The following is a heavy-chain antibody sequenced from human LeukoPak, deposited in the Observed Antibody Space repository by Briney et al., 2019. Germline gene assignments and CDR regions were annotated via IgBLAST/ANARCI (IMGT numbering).Heavy chain of an antibody. D-gene: IGHD3-3*01. CDR1: GYTFTGYY. CDR2: INPNSGGT. J-gene: IGHJ4*02. Sequence: ASVKVSCKASGYTFTGYYMHWVRQAPRQGLEWMGWINPNSGGTNYAQKFQGRVTMTRDTSISTAYMELRRLRSDDTAVYYCAVKLRFLEWGYNQRFDYWGQGTLVTVSS. V-gene: IGHV1-2*02. CDR3: AVKLRFLEWGYNQRFDY.